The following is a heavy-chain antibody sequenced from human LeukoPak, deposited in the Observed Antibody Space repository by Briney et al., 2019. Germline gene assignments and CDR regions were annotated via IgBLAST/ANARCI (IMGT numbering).Heavy chain of an antibody. CDR1: GGSISRGSYY. Sequence: PSQTLSLTCIVSGGSISRGSYYWSWIRQPAGKGLEWMGRIYNSGSTNYNPSLKSRVTISTDMSKNQISLKLSSVTAADTAVYYCAQNGQSGFSFDPWGQGTLVTVSS. D-gene: IGHD2-8*01. CDR2: IYNSGST. J-gene: IGHJ5*02. CDR3: AQNGQSGFSFDP. V-gene: IGHV4-61*02.